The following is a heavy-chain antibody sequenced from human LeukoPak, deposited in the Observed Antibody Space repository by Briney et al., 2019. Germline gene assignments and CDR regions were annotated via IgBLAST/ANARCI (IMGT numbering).Heavy chain of an antibody. CDR1: GGTFSSYA. J-gene: IGHJ6*03. CDR2: VIPISGTA. V-gene: IGHV1-69*05. Sequence: GSSVKISCKASGGTFSSYAISWVRQAPGQGLEWMGGVIPISGTANYAQKFQGRVTITTDESTSTAYMELSSLRSEDTAVYYCARATYCSSTSCYLDYYYYMDVWGKGTTVTVSS. D-gene: IGHD2-2*01. CDR3: ARATYCSSTSCYLDYYYYMDV.